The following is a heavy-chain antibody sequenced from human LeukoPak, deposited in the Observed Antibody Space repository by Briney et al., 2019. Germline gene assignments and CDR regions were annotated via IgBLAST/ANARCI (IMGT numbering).Heavy chain of an antibody. CDR1: GGSFSGYY. Sequence: SETLSLTCAVYGGSFSGYYCSWIRQPPGKGLEWIGEINHSGSTNYNPPLKSRATISLDTSTNQISLKLSSVTAADTAVYYCARTRRGSSWHPLYYGMDVWGKGTTVTVSS. CDR2: INHSGST. V-gene: IGHV4-34*01. J-gene: IGHJ6*04. D-gene: IGHD6-13*01. CDR3: ARTRRGSSWHPLYYGMDV.